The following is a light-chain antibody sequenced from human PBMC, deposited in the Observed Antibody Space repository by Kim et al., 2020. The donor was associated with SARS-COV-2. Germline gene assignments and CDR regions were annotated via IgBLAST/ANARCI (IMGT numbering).Light chain of an antibody. CDR3: QSADISGTSWV. CDR2: RDK. V-gene: IGLV3-25*03. Sequence: PGRAPVLVLYRDKERPSWIPQRFSGSRSGTTVTLTISGVQAEDEDDYFCQSADISGTSWVFGGGTQLTVL. J-gene: IGLJ3*02.